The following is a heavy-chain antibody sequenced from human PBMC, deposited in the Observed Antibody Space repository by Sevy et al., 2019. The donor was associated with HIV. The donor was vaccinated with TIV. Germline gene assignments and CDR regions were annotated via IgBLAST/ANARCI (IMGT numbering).Heavy chain of an antibody. CDR3: ARTIVSGTMVDIDY. V-gene: IGHV1-2*06. J-gene: IGHJ4*02. CDR2: IKPSGGAP. Sequence: ASVKVSCKASGYTFTDYWIHWVRQAPGQGLEWMGRIKPSGGAPNYARMFQDRITVTSDTSITTAYLELNYLSSDDTAVYYCARTIVSGTMVDIDYWGQGALVTVSS. D-gene: IGHD1-26*01. CDR1: GYTFTDYW.